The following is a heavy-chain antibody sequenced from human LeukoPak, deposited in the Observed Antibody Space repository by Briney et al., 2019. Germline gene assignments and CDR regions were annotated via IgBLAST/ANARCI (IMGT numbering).Heavy chain of an antibody. CDR3: ARTQGSHWFDS. CDR1: GGSISSGGYY. CDR2: IYYSGST. J-gene: IGHJ5*01. V-gene: IGHV4-31*03. Sequence: SQTLSLTCTVSGGSISSGGYYWSWIRQHPGKGLEWIGNIYYSGSTYYNPSLKSRVTISVDTSKSQFSLRLTSVTAADTAVYYCARTQGSHWFDSWGQGTLVIVSS.